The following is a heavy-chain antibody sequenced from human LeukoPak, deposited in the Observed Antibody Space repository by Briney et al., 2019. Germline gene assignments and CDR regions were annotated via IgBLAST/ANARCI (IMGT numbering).Heavy chain of an antibody. Sequence: ASVKVSCKTSGYSENFYGISWVRQAPGQGLEWMGWISAYNGNTNYAQKLQGRVTMTTDTSTSTAYMELRSLRSDDTAVYYCARGYCSGGSCLYNWFDPWGQGTLVTVSS. D-gene: IGHD2-15*01. V-gene: IGHV1-18*01. CDR1: GYSENFYG. CDR3: ARGYCSGGSCLYNWFDP. CDR2: ISAYNGNT. J-gene: IGHJ5*02.